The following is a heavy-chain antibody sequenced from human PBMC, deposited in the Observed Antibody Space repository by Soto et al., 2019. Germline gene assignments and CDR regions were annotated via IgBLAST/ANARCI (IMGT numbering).Heavy chain of an antibody. V-gene: IGHV1-18*01. J-gene: IGHJ5*01. CDR2: ISTYSGDT. Sequence: QVHLVQSGVEVKTPGASVKVSCQASGYTFFTYDISWVRQAPGQGLEWMGWISTYSGDTKYAQKFQGRVTMTTHTSTTTALLELKSLRSGDTAVYYCARNCGPTKSKNWFASWGQGNLVIGSS. CDR1: GYTFFTYD. CDR3: ARNCGPTKSKNWFAS. D-gene: IGHD5-12*01.